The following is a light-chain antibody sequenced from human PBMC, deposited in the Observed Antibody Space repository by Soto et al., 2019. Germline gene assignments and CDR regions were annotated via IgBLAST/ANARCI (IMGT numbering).Light chain of an antibody. CDR3: QQYTNWPPWT. CDR1: QSVSND. CDR2: GVS. V-gene: IGKV3-15*01. Sequence: EIVMTQSPATLSVSPGERATLSCRASQSVSNDLAWYQLKPGQAPRLLIYGVSTRATGIPARFSGSGSGTEFTLTISSLQSEDLAVYYCQQYTNWPPWTFGQGTKVDIK. J-gene: IGKJ1*01.